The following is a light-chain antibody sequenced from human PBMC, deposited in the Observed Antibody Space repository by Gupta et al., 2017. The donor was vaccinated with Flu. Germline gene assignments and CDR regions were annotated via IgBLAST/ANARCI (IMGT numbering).Light chain of an antibody. CDR1: QGISSY. V-gene: IGKV1-9*01. CDR2: SSS. Sequence: DIQLTQSPSFLSASVGDRVTITCRASQGISSYLAWYQQKPGKAPKLLIYSSSTLQSGVPSRFSGSGSGTEFTLTISSRQQEDFATYYCQQLNNYPPLTFGQGTRLEIK. CDR3: QQLNNYPPLT. J-gene: IGKJ5*01.